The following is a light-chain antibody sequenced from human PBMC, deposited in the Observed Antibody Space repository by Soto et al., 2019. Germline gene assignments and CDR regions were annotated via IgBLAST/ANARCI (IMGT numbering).Light chain of an antibody. Sequence: QPVLTQSSSASASLGSSVKLTSTLSSGHSSYIIAWHQQQPGKAPRYLMKLEGSGSYNKGSGVPDRFSGSSSGADRYLTISNLQSEDEADYYCETWDSKGVFGGGTKLTVL. J-gene: IGLJ3*02. CDR2: LEGSGSY. V-gene: IGLV4-60*03. CDR1: SGHSSYI. CDR3: ETWDSKGV.